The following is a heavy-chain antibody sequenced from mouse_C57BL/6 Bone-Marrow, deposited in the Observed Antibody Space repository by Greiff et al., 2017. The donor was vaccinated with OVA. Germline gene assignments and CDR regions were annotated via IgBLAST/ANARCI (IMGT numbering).Heavy chain of an antibody. CDR2: IDPSDSYT. CDR3: ARDGYFFDY. CDR1: GYTFTSYW. Sequence: VQLQQSGAELVMPGASVKLSCKASGYTFTSYWMHWVKQRPGQGLEWIGEIDPSDSYTNYNQKFKGKSTLTVDKSSNTAYMQLSSLTSEDSAVYYCARDGYFFDYWGQGTTLTVSS. V-gene: IGHV1-69*01. J-gene: IGHJ2*01. D-gene: IGHD2-3*01.